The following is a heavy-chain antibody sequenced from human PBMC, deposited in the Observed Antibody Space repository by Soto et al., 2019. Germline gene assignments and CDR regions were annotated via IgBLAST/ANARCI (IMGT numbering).Heavy chain of an antibody. CDR2: ISTSGRTI. V-gene: IGHV3-48*03. J-gene: IGHJ5*02. Sequence: EVLLVESGGGLVQPGGSLRLSCTASGFTFSSYEMNWVRQAPGKGLEWISYISTSGRTIFDAGSVKDRFTISRDNTRNTLFLQMDSLRPEDTAVYYCARQPSHVYEASPKWFDPWGQGTLVIVSS. D-gene: IGHD3-16*01. CDR1: GFTFSSYE. CDR3: ARQPSHVYEASPKWFDP.